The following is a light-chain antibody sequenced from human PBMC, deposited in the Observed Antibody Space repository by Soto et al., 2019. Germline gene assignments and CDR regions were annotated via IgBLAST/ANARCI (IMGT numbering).Light chain of an antibody. CDR1: QSISKY. Sequence: DIQMTQSPSSLSASVGDRVAITCRASQSISKYLNWYQQKPGKAPNLLIYGASSLQSGVPSRFSGSGFGTDFILTIANLQLEDFATYYCQQSYSSPLTFGGGTKVEIK. J-gene: IGKJ4*01. CDR3: QQSYSSPLT. V-gene: IGKV1-39*01. CDR2: GAS.